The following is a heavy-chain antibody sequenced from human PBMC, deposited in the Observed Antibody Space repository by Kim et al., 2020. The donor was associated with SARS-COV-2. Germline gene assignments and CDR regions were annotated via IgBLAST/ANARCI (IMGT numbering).Heavy chain of an antibody. J-gene: IGHJ4*02. D-gene: IGHD5-12*01. Sequence: GGSLRLSCVDSGFTLSSYWMTWVRQAPGKGLEWVANIKQDGIEKYYLDSVKGRFTISRDNAKNSLYLQMNRLRAEDTAVYYCARDRGHIGYDLYDYRGRG. CDR1: GFTLSSYW. CDR3: ARDRGHIGYDLYDY. V-gene: IGHV3-7*01. CDR2: IKQDGIEK.